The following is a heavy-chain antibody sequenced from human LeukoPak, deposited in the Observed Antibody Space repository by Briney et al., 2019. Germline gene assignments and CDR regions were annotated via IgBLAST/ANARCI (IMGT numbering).Heavy chain of an antibody. CDR2: ISAYNGNT. CDR1: GYTFSSYY. V-gene: IGHV1-18*04. J-gene: IGHJ4*02. D-gene: IGHD2-15*01. Sequence: GASVKVSCKTSGYTFSSYYIHWVRQAPGQGLERMGWISAYNGNTNYAQKLQGRVTMTTDTSTSTAYMELRSLRSDDTAVYYCARDPALGYCSGGSCYPYFDYWGQGTLVTVSS. CDR3: ARDPALGYCSGGSCYPYFDY.